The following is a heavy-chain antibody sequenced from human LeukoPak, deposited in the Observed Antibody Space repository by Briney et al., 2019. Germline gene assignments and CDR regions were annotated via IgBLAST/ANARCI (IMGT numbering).Heavy chain of an antibody. V-gene: IGHV3-7*01. D-gene: IGHD1-26*01. Sequence: GGSLRLSCAASGFTFSSYAMSWVRQAPGKGLEWVANIKQDGSEKYYVDSVKGRFTISRDNAKNSLYLQMNSLRAEDTAVYYCAREVGYWFDPWGQGTLVTVSS. CDR3: AREVGYWFDP. CDR1: GFTFSSYA. CDR2: IKQDGSEK. J-gene: IGHJ5*02.